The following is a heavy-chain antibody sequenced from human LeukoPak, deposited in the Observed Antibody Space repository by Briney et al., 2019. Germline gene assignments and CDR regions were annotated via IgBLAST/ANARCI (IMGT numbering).Heavy chain of an antibody. Sequence: SETLSLTCAVSGGSISSSNWWSWVRQPPGKGLEWIGEIYHRGSTNYNPSLKSRVTISVDKSKNQFSLKLSSVTAADTAVYYCARNPWIAVAGYEDAFDIWGQGTMVTVSS. CDR3: ARNPWIAVAGYEDAFDI. CDR1: GGSISSSNW. D-gene: IGHD6-19*01. CDR2: IYHRGST. V-gene: IGHV4-4*02. J-gene: IGHJ3*02.